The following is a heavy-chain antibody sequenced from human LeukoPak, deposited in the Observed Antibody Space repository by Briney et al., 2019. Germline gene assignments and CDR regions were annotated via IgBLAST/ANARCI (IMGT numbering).Heavy chain of an antibody. CDR2: IKSDGSRT. V-gene: IGHV3-74*01. D-gene: IGHD2-15*01. CDR3: ARELPFDY. J-gene: IGHJ4*02. CDR1: GFTFSNYW. Sequence: GGSLRLSCAASGFTFSNYWMHWVRQAPGKGLVWVSRIKSDGSRTDYADSVKGRFTISSDNAKNTLYLQMNSLRAEDTAVYYCARELPFDYWGQGTLVTVSS.